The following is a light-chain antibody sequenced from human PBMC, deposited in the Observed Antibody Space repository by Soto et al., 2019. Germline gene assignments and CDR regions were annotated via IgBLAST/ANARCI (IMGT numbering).Light chain of an antibody. CDR1: SSDVGGYNY. J-gene: IGLJ1*01. CDR2: EVS. V-gene: IGLV2-8*01. Sequence: QSVRTQPPSASGSPGQAVTISCTGTSSDVGGYNYVSWYQQHPGKAPKLMIYEVSKRPSGVPDRFSGSKSGNTASLTVSGLQAEDEADYYCSSYAGSNNPYVFGTGTKVTVL. CDR3: SSYAGSNNPYV.